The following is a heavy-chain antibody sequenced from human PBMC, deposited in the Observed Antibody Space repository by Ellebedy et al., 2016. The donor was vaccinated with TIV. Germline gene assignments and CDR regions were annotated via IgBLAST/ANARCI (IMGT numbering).Heavy chain of an antibody. CDR3: ARGGRRGSDWGSWYSHWFDP. Sequence: GSLRLSCAASGFTFSSYEMNWVRQPPGKGLEWIGEINDSGITNYNSSLKSRATISIATSKNQFSLKLSSVTAADSAVYYCARGGRRGSDWGSWYSHWFDPWGQGTVVTVSS. J-gene: IGHJ5*02. D-gene: IGHD3-16*01. CDR1: GFTFSSYE. CDR2: INDSGIT. V-gene: IGHV4-34*01.